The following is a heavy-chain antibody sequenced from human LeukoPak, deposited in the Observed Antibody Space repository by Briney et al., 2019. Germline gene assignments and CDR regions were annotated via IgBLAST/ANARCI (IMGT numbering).Heavy chain of an antibody. D-gene: IGHD3-22*01. J-gene: IGHJ4*02. Sequence: GGSLRLSCTASGFTFNNYNMNWVRQAPGKGLELVSSTTSGSPHIYYADSVKGRFTISRDNAKSSLYLQMNSLRAEDTAVYYCARGFPPPYYDSSGYDYWGQGTLVTVSS. CDR1: GFTFNNYN. V-gene: IGHV3-21*01. CDR2: TTSGSPHI. CDR3: ARGFPPPYYDSSGYDY.